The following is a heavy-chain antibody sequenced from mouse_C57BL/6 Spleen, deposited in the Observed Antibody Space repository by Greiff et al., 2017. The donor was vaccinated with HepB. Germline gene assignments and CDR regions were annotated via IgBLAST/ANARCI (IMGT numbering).Heavy chain of an antibody. CDR2: IHPSDSDT. CDR1: GYTFTSYW. CDR3: AVGTTVVGWYFDV. V-gene: IGHV1-74*01. D-gene: IGHD1-1*01. J-gene: IGHJ1*03. Sequence: VQLQQSGAELVKPGASVKVSCKASGYTFTSYWMHWVKQRPGQGLEWIGSIHPSDSDTNYNQKFKGKATLTVDKSSSTAYMQLSSLTSEDSAVYYCAVGTTVVGWYFDVWGTGTTVTVSS.